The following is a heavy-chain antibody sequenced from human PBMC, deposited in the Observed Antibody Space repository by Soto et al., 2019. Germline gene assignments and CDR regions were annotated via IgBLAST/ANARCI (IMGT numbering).Heavy chain of an antibody. V-gene: IGHV4-59*01. CDR2: IYYSGST. Sequence: SETLSLTCTVSGGSISSYYWSWIRQPPGKGLEWIGYIYYSGSTNYNPSLKSRVTISVDTSKNQFSLKLSSVTAADTAVYYCARDPSIAAADYYYGMDVWGKGTTVTVSS. CDR1: GGSISSYY. D-gene: IGHD6-13*01. CDR3: ARDPSIAAADYYYGMDV. J-gene: IGHJ6*04.